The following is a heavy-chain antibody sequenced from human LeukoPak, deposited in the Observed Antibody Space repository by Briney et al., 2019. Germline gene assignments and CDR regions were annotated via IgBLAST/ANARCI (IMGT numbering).Heavy chain of an antibody. Sequence: GGSLRLSCAASGFTFEDYAMHWVRQAPGKGLEWVSGISWNSGSIGYADSVKGRFTISRDNAKNSLYLQMNSLRAEDTALYYCAKVGIYSSGWYGQGAFDIWGQGTMVTVSS. CDR2: ISWNSGSI. D-gene: IGHD6-19*01. J-gene: IGHJ3*02. CDR3: AKVGIYSSGWYGQGAFDI. CDR1: GFTFEDYA. V-gene: IGHV3-9*01.